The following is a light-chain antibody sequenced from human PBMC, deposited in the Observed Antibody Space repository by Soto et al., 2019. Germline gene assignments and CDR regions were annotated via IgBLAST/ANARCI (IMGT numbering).Light chain of an antibody. CDR3: PHYFSWPRT. CDR2: GAS. V-gene: IGKV3-15*01. Sequence: EVVMTQSPATLSVSPGEGATLSCRASQSVSNHLAWYQQRPGQAPRILIYGASTRATGIPARFSGSGSGTEFTLTISSLQSEDFALYYCPHYFSWPRTFGQGTKVEIK. J-gene: IGKJ1*01. CDR1: QSVSNH.